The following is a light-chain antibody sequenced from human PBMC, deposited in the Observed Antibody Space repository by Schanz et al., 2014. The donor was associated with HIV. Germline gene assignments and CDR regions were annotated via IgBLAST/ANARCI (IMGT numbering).Light chain of an antibody. CDR1: TSDIGNYDR. CDR2: EVD. CDR3: SSYTSSSTLVV. Sequence: QSALTQPPSVSGSPGQSVIISCTGTTSDIGNYDRVSWYQQPPGSAPKLLIFEVDIRPSGVPGRFSGSKSGNTASLTISGLRPEDEADYYCSSYTSSSTLVVFGGGTKLTVL. V-gene: IGLV2-18*02. J-gene: IGLJ2*01.